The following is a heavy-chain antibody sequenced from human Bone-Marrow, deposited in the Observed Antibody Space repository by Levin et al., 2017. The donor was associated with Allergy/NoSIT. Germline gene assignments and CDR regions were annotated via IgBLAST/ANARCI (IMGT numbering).Heavy chain of an antibody. J-gene: IGHJ5*02. CDR1: SGSIDSGAYY. D-gene: IGHD6-13*01. V-gene: IGHV4-31*03. CDR2: IYYTGAT. CDR3: ARGRGSGSWYSLLWFDP. Sequence: TLSLTCSVSSGSIDSGAYYWSWLRQLPGKGLEWIGYIYYTGATKYNASLKSRVTISLDMSKNQFSLRLASVTAADTAVYYCARGRGSGSWYSLLWFDPWGQGTQVTVSS.